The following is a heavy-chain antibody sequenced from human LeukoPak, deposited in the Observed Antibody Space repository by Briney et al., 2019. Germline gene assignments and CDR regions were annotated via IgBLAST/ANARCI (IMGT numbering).Heavy chain of an antibody. V-gene: IGHV1-69*02. J-gene: IGHJ4*02. D-gene: IGHD1-26*01. Sequence: GASVKVSCKASGYTFTSYTISWVRQAPGQGLEWMGRIIPILGIANYAQKFQGRVTITADKSTSTAYMELSSLRSEDTAVYYCARGDYSGSAGYWGQGTLVTVSS. CDR3: ARGDYSGSAGY. CDR1: GYTFTSYT. CDR2: IIPILGIA.